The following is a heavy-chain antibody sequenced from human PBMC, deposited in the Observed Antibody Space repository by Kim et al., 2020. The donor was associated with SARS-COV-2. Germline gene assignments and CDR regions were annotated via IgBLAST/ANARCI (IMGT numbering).Heavy chain of an antibody. Sequence: SETLSLTCTVSGGSISSYYWSWIRQPPGKGLEWIGYIYYSGSTNYNPSLKSRVTISVDTSKNQFSLKLSSVTAADTAVYYCASIGHSSGYYYGAFDIWGQGTMVTVSS. D-gene: IGHD3-22*01. CDR2: IYYSGST. CDR3: ASIGHSSGYYYGAFDI. CDR1: GGSISSYY. V-gene: IGHV4-59*08. J-gene: IGHJ3*02.